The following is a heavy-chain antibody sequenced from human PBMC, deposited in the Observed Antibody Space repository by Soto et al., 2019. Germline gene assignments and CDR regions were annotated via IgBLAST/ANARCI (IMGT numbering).Heavy chain of an antibody. J-gene: IGHJ6*02. Sequence: QVQLVQSGAEVKKPGASVKVSCKASGYTFTDYHIHWVRQAPGKGLEWMGWVSPKSGGTSYAQKFKGWSTMTMDTSINTAYMEVTSLRSEDTAVYYCAKGSYYDASSAYDTPGFYYNYFGLDVLGQGTTVTVS. CDR1: GYTFTDYH. V-gene: IGHV1-2*04. CDR3: AKGSYYDASSAYDTPGFYYNYFGLDV. CDR2: VSPKSGGT. D-gene: IGHD3-22*01.